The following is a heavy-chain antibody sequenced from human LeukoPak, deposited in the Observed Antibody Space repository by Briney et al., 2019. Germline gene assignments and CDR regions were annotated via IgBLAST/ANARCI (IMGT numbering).Heavy chain of an antibody. CDR2: ISAYNGNT. V-gene: IGHV1-18*01. J-gene: IGHJ5*02. CDR1: GYTFTSYG. Sequence: GASVTVSCKASGYTFTSYGISWVRQAPGQGLEWMGWISAYNGNTNYAQKLQGRVTMTTDTSTSTAYMELRSLRSDDTAVYYCAREPKKHYGSGSYSSWFDPWGQGTLVTVSS. D-gene: IGHD3-10*01. CDR3: AREPKKHYGSGSYSSWFDP.